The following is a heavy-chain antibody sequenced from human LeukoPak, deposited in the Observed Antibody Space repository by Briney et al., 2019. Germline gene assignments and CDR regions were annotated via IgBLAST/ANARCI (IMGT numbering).Heavy chain of an antibody. V-gene: IGHV5-51*01. CDR3: ARLPYYCGGDCYFDY. Sequence: GESLKISCKASGYTFLASWIGWVRQMPGKGLEWMGIIYPGDSDTRYSPSFQGQVTISADKSISTAYLQWSSLKASDTAMYYCARLPYYCGGDCYFDYWGQGTLVTVSS. CDR1: GYTFLASW. J-gene: IGHJ4*02. CDR2: IYPGDSDT. D-gene: IGHD2-21*02.